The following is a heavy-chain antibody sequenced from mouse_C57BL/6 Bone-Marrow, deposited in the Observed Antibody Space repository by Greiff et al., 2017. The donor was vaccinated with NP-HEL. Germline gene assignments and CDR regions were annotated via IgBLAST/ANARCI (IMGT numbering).Heavy chain of an antibody. J-gene: IGHJ2*01. Sequence: EVQLQQSGAELVRPGASVTLSCTASGFNIKDDYMHWVKQRPEQGLEWIGWIDPENGDTEYASKFQGKATITADTSSNTAYLQLSSLTSEDTAVYYCTTFYYGNPFDYWGQGTTLTVSS. CDR1: GFNIKDDY. CDR2: IDPENGDT. D-gene: IGHD2-1*01. CDR3: TTFYYGNPFDY. V-gene: IGHV14-4*01.